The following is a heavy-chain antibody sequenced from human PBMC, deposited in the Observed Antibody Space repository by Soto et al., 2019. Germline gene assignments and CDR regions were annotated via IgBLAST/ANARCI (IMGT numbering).Heavy chain of an antibody. D-gene: IGHD6-19*01. CDR1: GCTLSSYD. Sequence: ERALRGSCVASGCTLSSYDMHWVRQATGKGLEWVSAIGTADDTYYPGSVKGRFTISRENAKNSLYLQMNSLRAGDTAVYYCARARQWQPDFDYWGQVTLVAVSS. CDR3: ARARQWQPDFDY. V-gene: IGHV3-13*01. J-gene: IGHJ4*02. CDR2: IGTADDT.